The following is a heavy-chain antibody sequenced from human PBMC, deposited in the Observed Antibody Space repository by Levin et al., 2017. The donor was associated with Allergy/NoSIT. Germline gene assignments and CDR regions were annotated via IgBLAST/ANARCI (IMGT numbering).Heavy chain of an antibody. D-gene: IGHD3-16*01. CDR2: IKSETDGGTA. CDR1: GLSFDKAW. V-gene: IGHV3-15*01. Sequence: GGSLRLSCAASGLSFDKAWMSWVRQAPGKGLEWVGRIKSETDGGTADYAAPVKGRFTISRDDSKNTLHLQMNSLKIEDTAVYYGGTVGLTPHHYWGWLDPWGQGTLVTVSS. J-gene: IGHJ5*02. CDR3: GTVGLTPHHYWGWLDP.